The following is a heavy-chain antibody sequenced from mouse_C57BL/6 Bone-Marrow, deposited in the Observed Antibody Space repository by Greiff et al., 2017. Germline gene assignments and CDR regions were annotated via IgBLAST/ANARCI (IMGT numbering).Heavy chain of an antibody. V-gene: IGHV14-4*01. Sequence: EVQLQQSGAELVRPGASVKLSCTASGFNFKDYYMHWVKQRPEQGLEWIGWIDPENGDTEYAAKFPGKATITADTSSNTAYLQLSSLTSEDTDVYYGTSIDYCGRSPLDYWGQGTTLTVSA. CDR2: IDPENGDT. J-gene: IGHJ2*01. D-gene: IGHD1-1*01. CDR3: TSIDYCGRSPLDY. CDR1: GFNFKDYY.